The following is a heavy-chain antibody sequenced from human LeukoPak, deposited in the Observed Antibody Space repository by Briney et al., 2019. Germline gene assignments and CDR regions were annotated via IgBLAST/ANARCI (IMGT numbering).Heavy chain of an antibody. CDR1: GFTFSSYW. V-gene: IGHV4-34*01. Sequence: GSLRLSCAASGFTFSSYWMSWVRQPPGKGLEWIGEINHSGSTNYNPSLKSRVTISVDTSKNQFSLKLSSVTAADTAVYYCASRYDFWSGLGIIDYYYGMDVWGQGTTVTVSS. CDR2: INHSGST. CDR3: ASRYDFWSGLGIIDYYYGMDV. D-gene: IGHD3-3*01. J-gene: IGHJ6*02.